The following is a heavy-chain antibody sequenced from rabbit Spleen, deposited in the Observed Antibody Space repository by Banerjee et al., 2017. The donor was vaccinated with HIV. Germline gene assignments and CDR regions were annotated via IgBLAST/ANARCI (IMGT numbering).Heavy chain of an antibody. CDR1: GFDFSSDA. D-gene: IGHD5-1*01. V-gene: IGHV1S45*01. J-gene: IGHJ4*01. CDR3: ARGEYFTVGFSSYGIYLDL. CDR2: IYAGSSGST. Sequence: QQQLEESGGGLVKPGGTLTLTCKVSGFDFSSDAMCWVRQAPGKGPECIACIYAGSSGSTYYANWAKGRFTFSKTSSTTVTLQVTSLTAADTATYFSARGEYFTVGFSSYGIYLDLWGQGTLVTVS.